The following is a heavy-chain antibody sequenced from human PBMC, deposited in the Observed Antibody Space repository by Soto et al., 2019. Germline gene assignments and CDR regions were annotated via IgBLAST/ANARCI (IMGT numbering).Heavy chain of an antibody. CDR2: IWFDGNNK. Sequence: QVQLVESGGGVVQPGRSLRLSCAASGFTFSSYGMHWVRQAPGKGLEWVAVIWFDGNNKYYADSVKGRFTTSRDNSKNTLYLQMNSLRAEDTAVYYCARTDSSGYRFDYWGQGTLVTVSS. V-gene: IGHV3-33*01. D-gene: IGHD3-22*01. CDR1: GFTFSSYG. CDR3: ARTDSSGYRFDY. J-gene: IGHJ4*02.